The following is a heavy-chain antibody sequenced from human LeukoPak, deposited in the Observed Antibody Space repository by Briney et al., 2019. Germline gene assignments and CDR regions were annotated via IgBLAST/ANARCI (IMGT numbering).Heavy chain of an antibody. CDR1: GGSISSYY. Sequence: SETLSLTCTVSGGSISSYYWSWIRQPPGKGLEWIGEINHSGSTNYNPSLKSRVTISVDTSKNQFSLKLSSVTAADTAVYYCARRVAGYYYYYYMDVWGKGTTVTISS. J-gene: IGHJ6*03. D-gene: IGHD6-19*01. V-gene: IGHV4-34*01. CDR2: INHSGST. CDR3: ARRVAGYYYYYYMDV.